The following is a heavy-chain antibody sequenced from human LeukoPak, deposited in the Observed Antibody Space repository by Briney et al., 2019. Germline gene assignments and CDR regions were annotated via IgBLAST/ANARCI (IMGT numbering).Heavy chain of an antibody. J-gene: IGHJ3*02. CDR1: GFTFSTYE. CDR2: ISGSGSSI. V-gene: IGHV3-48*03. D-gene: IGHD3-16*02. Sequence: GGSLRLSCTASGFTFSTYEMNWVRQAPGKGLEWISYISGSGSSIFYADSLQGRFTVSRDNAKNSVYLQMNSLRAEDTAVYYCAREGGFGYDDAFDTWGHGTTVTVSS. CDR3: AREGGFGYDDAFDT.